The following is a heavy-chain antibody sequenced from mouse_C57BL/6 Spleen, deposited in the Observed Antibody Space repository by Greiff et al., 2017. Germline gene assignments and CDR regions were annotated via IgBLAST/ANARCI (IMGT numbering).Heavy chain of an antibody. CDR1: GYTFTDYE. V-gene: IGHV1-15*01. CDR2: IDPETGGT. CDR3: TRILTTVVAGYFDY. Sequence: QVQLQQSGAELVRPGASVTLSCKASGYTFTDYEMHWVKQTPVHGLEWIGAIDPETGGTAYNQKFKGKAILTADKSSSTAYMELRSLTSEDSAVYYSTRILTTVVAGYFDYWGQGTTLTVSS. D-gene: IGHD1-1*01. J-gene: IGHJ2*01.